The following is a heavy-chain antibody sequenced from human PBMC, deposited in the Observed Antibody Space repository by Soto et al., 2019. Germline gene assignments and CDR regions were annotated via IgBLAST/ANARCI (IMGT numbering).Heavy chain of an antibody. CDR3: AAYGNRGSITMVRGVIIDYYYYGMDV. CDR1: GFTFTSSA. Sequence: SVKVSCKASGFTFTSSAMQWVRQARGQRLEWIGWIVVGSGNTNYAQKFQERVTITRDMSTSTAYMELSSLRSEDTAVYYCAAYGNRGSITMVRGVIIDYYYYGMDVWGQGTTVTVSS. D-gene: IGHD3-10*01. J-gene: IGHJ6*02. CDR2: IVVGSGNT. V-gene: IGHV1-58*02.